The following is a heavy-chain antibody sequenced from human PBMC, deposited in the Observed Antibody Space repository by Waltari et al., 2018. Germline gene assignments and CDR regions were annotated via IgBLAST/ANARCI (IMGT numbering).Heavy chain of an antibody. V-gene: IGHV1-69*13. J-gene: IGHJ4*02. CDR3: ARDQEGGYSNHPFDY. D-gene: IGHD4-4*01. CDR1: GGTLSSYT. CDR2: IIPSFGTA. Sequence: QVQLVQSGAEVKKPGSSVKVSCKASGGTLSSYTVTWVRQAPGQGLEWMGGIIPSFGTANYAQKCQGRGTITADKSTSTAYMELSSLRSEDTAVYYCARDQEGGYSNHPFDYWGQGTLVTVSS.